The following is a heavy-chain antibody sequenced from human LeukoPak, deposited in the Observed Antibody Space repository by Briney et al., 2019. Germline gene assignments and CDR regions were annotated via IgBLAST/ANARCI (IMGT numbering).Heavy chain of an antibody. J-gene: IGHJ3*02. Sequence: SETLSLTCTVSGTSVSSYYWSWIRQPAGRGLEWIGRIYTRGSTNYNPSLQSRVSMSVDSSKSQFSLRLTSVTAADTAIYYCARGRYCSATTCSGGDAFDIWGQGTVVTVSS. CDR2: IYTRGST. D-gene: IGHD2-8*02. CDR1: GTSVSSYY. V-gene: IGHV4-4*07. CDR3: ARGRYCSATTCSGGDAFDI.